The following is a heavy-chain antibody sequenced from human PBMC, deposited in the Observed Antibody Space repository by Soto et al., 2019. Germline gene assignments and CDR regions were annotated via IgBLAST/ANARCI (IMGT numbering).Heavy chain of an antibody. V-gene: IGHV3-7*01. Sequence: EVQXVESXGGLVXPGXSLRLSCVASGFTFSAYWMTWVRQAPGQGLEWLANIKQDGSETHDLDGRFAISRDNAKNSLYLQMSSLRAEDTAVYYCARLRGDYFDNWGQGTLVTVSS. CDR2: IKQDGSET. CDR3: ARLRGDYFDN. CDR1: GFTFSAYW. J-gene: IGHJ4*02.